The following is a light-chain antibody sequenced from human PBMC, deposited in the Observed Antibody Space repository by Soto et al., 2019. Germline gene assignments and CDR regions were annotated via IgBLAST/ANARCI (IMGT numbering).Light chain of an antibody. CDR2: DVN. CDR3: SSYTGSSTFV. J-gene: IGLJ1*01. CDR1: SSDVGGYDY. Sequence: QSALTQPASVSGSPGQSITISCTGTSSDVGGYDYVSLYQQLPGKAPILLIYDVNNRPSGVSHRFSGSKSGNTASLTISGLQAEDEADYYCSSYTGSSTFVFGTGTKLTVL. V-gene: IGLV2-14*01.